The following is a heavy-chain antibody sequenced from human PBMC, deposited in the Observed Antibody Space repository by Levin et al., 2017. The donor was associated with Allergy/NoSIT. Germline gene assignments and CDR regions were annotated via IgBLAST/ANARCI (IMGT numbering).Heavy chain of an antibody. V-gene: IGHV3-7*03. J-gene: IGHJ3*02. Sequence: ASVKVSCAAAGFSFSDYWMTWVRQTPGRGLEWVANVNEDGSQKYYLDSVKGRFTISRDNAKDSVDLQMDYLRDDDTAVYYCARQLRGNSAYDAFDIWDHGTMVTFSS. CDR2: VNEDGSQK. CDR3: ARQLRGNSAYDAFDI. CDR1: GFSFSDYW. D-gene: IGHD5-12*01.